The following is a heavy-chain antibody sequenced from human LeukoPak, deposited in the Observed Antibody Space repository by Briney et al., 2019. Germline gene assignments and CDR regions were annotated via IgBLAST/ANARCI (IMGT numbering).Heavy chain of an antibody. V-gene: IGHV5-51*01. CDR2: IYPADSDV. D-gene: IGHD1-26*01. CDR1: GFDFTRYW. Sequence: GESLKISCEASGFDFTRYWIGWVRQVCGKGLEWMGTIYPADSDVRYSRPFQGQVTISADKSMNTAYLQRSSLEASDTAIYFCARHEQWEGRFDYWGQGTLVTVSS. CDR3: ARHEQWEGRFDY. J-gene: IGHJ4*02.